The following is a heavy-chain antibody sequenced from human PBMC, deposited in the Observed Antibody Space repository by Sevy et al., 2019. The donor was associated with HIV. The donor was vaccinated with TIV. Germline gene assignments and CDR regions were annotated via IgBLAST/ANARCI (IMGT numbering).Heavy chain of an antibody. CDR2: TFYRSNWYN. D-gene: IGHD1-20*01. Sequence: KQSQTLSLTCAISGDSVSSNNAAWNWIRQSPSRGLEWLGRTFYRSNWYNDYAVSVKGRITINPDTSKNQLSLQLTSVTPGDTAVYYCARDGLTYGGMDVWGQGTTVTVSS. CDR1: GDSVSSNNAA. J-gene: IGHJ6*02. V-gene: IGHV6-1*01. CDR3: ARDGLTYGGMDV.